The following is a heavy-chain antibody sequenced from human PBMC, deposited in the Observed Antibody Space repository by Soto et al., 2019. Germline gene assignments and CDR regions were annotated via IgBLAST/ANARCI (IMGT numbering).Heavy chain of an antibody. CDR2: IAYDGSNK. V-gene: IGHV3-30-3*01. CDR3: ASLYRIAVAFDY. CDR1: GFTFSSYD. D-gene: IGHD6-19*01. J-gene: IGHJ4*02. Sequence: QVQLVESGGGVVQPGRSLRLSCAGSGFTFSSYDMHWVRQAPGKGLEWVAFIAYDGSNKYYADSVKGRLTISRDNSKNTLYLQMNSLRAEDTAVYFCASLYRIAVAFDYWGQGTLVTVSS.